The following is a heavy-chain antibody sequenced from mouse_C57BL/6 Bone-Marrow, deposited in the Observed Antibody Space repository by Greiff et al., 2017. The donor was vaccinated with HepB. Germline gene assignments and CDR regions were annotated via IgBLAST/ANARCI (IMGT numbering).Heavy chain of an antibody. V-gene: IGHV2-6-1*01. CDR2: IWSDGST. CDR1: GFSLTSYG. CDR3: ARHGGSSSYYFDY. J-gene: IGHJ2*01. D-gene: IGHD1-1*01. Sequence: VQLKESGPGLVAPSQSLSITCTVSGFSLTSYGVHWVRQPPGKGLEWLVVIWSDGSTTYNSALKSRLSISKDNSKSQVFLKMNSLQTDDTAMYYCARHGGSSSYYFDYWGQGTTLTVSS.